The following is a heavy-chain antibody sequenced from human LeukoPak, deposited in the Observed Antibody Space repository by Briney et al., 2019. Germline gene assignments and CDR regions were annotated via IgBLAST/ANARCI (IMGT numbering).Heavy chain of an antibody. CDR1: GGSVSSGSYY. CDR3: ARETITMVRGVITSYYYYGMDV. V-gene: IGHV4-61*01. CDR2: IYYSGST. D-gene: IGHD3-10*01. J-gene: IGHJ6*02. Sequence: SETLSLTCTVSGGSVSSGSYYWSWIRQPPGKGLERIGYIYYSGSTNYNPSLKSRVTISVDTSKNQFSLKLSSVTAADTAVYYCARETITMVRGVITSYYYYGMDVWGQGTTVTVSS.